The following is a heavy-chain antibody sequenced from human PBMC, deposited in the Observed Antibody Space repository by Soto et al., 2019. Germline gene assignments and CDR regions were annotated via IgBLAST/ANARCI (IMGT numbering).Heavy chain of an antibody. CDR2: ISSSSSYI. CDR3: ARDYYDSSGYPRYYFDY. D-gene: IGHD3-22*01. Sequence: GGSLRLSCAASGFTFSSYSMNWVRQAPGKGLEWVSSISSSSSYIYYADSVKGRFTISRDNAKNSLYLQMNSLRAEDTAVYYCARDYYDSSGYPRYYFDYWGQGTLVTVSS. J-gene: IGHJ4*02. V-gene: IGHV3-21*01. CDR1: GFTFSSYS.